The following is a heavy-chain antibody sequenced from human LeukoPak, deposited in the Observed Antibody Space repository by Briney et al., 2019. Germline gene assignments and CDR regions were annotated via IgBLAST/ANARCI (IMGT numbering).Heavy chain of an antibody. CDR3: ATGRIAAASFDY. CDR1: GGTFSSYA. V-gene: IGHV1-69*05. CDR2: IIPIFGTA. J-gene: IGHJ4*02. Sequence: ASVKVSCKASGGTFSSYAISWVRQAPGQGLEWMGGIIPIFGTANYAQKFQGRVTITTDESTSTAYMELSSLRSEDTAVYYCATGRIAAASFDYWGQGTLVTVSS. D-gene: IGHD6-13*01.